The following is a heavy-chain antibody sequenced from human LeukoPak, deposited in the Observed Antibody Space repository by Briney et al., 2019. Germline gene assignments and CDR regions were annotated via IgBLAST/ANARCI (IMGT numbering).Heavy chain of an antibody. Sequence: SETLSLTCTVSGGSLSSGGYYWSWIRQHPGKGLEWIGYIYYSGSTYYNPSLKSRVTISVDTSKNQFSLKLSSVTTADTAVYYCARGPVGDFWSGYIDYWGQGTLVTVSS. V-gene: IGHV4-31*03. CDR3: ARGPVGDFWSGYIDY. CDR2: IYYSGST. J-gene: IGHJ4*02. D-gene: IGHD3-3*01. CDR1: GGSLSSGGYY.